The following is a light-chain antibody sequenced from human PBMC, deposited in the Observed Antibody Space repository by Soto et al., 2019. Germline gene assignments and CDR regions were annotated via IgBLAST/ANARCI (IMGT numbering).Light chain of an antibody. CDR1: PSLVYSDGNIH. Sequence: DGVLTQSPLSLPVTLGQAASLPCRSTPSLVYSDGNIHLNWFQQRPGQSPRRLIYKVSNRDSGVPDRFSGSGSGTDFTLKISRVEAEDVGVYYCMQGTHWPPITFGQGTRLEIK. J-gene: IGKJ5*01. CDR2: KVS. CDR3: MQGTHWPPIT. V-gene: IGKV2-30*01.